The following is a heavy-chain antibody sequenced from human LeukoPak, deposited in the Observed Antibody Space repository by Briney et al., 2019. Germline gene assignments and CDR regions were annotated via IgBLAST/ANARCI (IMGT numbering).Heavy chain of an antibody. CDR1: GYTFTGYY. V-gene: IGHV1-2*02. Sequence: GASVNVSCKASGYTFTGYYMHWVRQAPGQGLEWMGWINPNSGGTNYAQKFQGRVTMTRDTSISTAYMELSRLRSDDTAVYYCAREVVPAQNWFDPWGQGTLVTVSS. D-gene: IGHD2-2*01. CDR2: INPNSGGT. J-gene: IGHJ5*02. CDR3: AREVVPAQNWFDP.